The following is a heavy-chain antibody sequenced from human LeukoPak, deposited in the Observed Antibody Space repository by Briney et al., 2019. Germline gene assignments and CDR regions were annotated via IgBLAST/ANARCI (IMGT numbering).Heavy chain of an antibody. CDR3: ARGGIAAAGLY. CDR2: IYYSGST. V-gene: IGHV4-31*03. J-gene: IGHJ4*02. D-gene: IGHD6-13*01. CDR1: GGSISSGGYY. Sequence: SETLSLTCTVSGGSISSGGYYWSWIRQHPGKGLEWIGYIYYSGSTYYNPSLKSRVTISVDTSKNQFPLKLSSVTAADTAVYYCARGGIAAAGLYWGQGTLVTVSS.